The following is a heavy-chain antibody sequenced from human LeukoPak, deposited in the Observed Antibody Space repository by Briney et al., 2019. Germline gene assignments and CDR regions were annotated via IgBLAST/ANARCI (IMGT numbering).Heavy chain of an antibody. D-gene: IGHD3-10*01. V-gene: IGHV3-23*01. Sequence: GGSLRLSRAASGFTFSSYAMSWVGQAPGKGLELVSAISGSGGSTSSADSVKGRFTISRDNSKNTLYLQMNSLRAEDTAVYYCAKDRITMVRGGIEGYWGQGTLVTVSS. CDR3: AKDRITMVRGGIEGY. J-gene: IGHJ4*02. CDR2: ISGSGGST. CDR1: GFTFSSYA.